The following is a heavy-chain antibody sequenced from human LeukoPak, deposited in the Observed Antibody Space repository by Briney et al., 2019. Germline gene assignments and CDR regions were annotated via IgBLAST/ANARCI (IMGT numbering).Heavy chain of an antibody. D-gene: IGHD6-19*01. CDR2: ISYDGSNK. CDR1: GFTFSSYA. J-gene: IGHJ4*02. CDR3: RYSSGRDY. V-gene: IGHV3-30-3*01. Sequence: GGSLRLSCAASGFTFSSYAMHWVRQAPGKGLEWVAVISYDGSNKYYADSVKGRFTISRDNSKNTLYLQMNSLRAEDTAVYYCRYSSGRDYWGQGTLVTVSS.